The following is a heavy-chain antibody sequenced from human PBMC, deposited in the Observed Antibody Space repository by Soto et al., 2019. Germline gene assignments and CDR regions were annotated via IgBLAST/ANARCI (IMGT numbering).Heavy chain of an antibody. CDR2: ISGSGGST. Sequence: GGSLRLSCAASGFTFSSYAMSWVRQAPGKGLEWVSAISGSGGSTYYADSVKGRFTISRDNSKNTLYLQMNSLRAEDTAVYYCATRPNSSSWKGYYYYGMDVWGQGTTVTVSS. D-gene: IGHD6-13*01. J-gene: IGHJ6*02. CDR3: ATRPNSSSWKGYYYYGMDV. V-gene: IGHV3-23*01. CDR1: GFTFSSYA.